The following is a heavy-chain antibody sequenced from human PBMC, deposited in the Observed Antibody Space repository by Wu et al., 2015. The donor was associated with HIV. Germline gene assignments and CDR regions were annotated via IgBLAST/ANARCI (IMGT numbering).Heavy chain of an antibody. CDR3: ARGYSSGWPSDSDYLDH. Sequence: QVQLVQSGAEVKKPGSSVKVSCKAYGDSFSGYGINWVRQAPGQGLEWMGRIIPGSGTIVYAQKFQGSVTLSADESTSTVFIELTSLTSEDTAVYYCARGYSSGWPSDSDYLDHWGQGTLVTVSS. V-gene: IGHV1-69*13. D-gene: IGHD6-19*01. CDR2: IIPGSGTI. CDR1: GDSFSGYG. J-gene: IGHJ4*02.